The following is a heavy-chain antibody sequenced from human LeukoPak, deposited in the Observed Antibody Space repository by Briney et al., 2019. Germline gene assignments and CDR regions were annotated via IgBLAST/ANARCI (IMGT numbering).Heavy chain of an antibody. Sequence: SQTLSLTCAISGDSVSSNTATWNWIRQSPSRGLEWLGRTYYRSKWDNDYAVSVKSRITINPDTSKNQFSLQLNSVTPEDTAVYYCARDCQVVRYAFDIWGQGTMVTVSS. J-gene: IGHJ3*02. CDR3: ARDCQVVRYAFDI. CDR2: TYYRSKWDN. D-gene: IGHD6-13*01. V-gene: IGHV6-1*01. CDR1: GDSVSSNTAT.